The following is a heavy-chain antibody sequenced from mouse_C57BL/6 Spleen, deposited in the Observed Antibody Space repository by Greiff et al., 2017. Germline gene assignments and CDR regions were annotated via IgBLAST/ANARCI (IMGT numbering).Heavy chain of an antibody. J-gene: IGHJ4*01. CDR1: GYTFTDYE. Sequence: QVQLKQSGAELVRPGASVTLSCKASGYTFTDYEMHWVKQTPVHGLEWIGAIDPETGGTAYNQKFKGKAILTADKSSSTAYMELRSLTSEDSAVYYCTREDDYLYAMDYWGQGTSVTVSS. CDR2: IDPETGGT. D-gene: IGHD2-4*01. CDR3: TREDDYLYAMDY. V-gene: IGHV1-15*01.